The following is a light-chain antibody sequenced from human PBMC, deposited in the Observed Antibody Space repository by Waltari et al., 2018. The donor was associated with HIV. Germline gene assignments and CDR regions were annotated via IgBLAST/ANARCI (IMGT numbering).Light chain of an antibody. CDR2: RKN. J-gene: IGLJ3*02. Sequence: QSELPQPPPASGTSGQRVTISCSGSSSTIGRNYAYEYQKVPGKAPKLPTYRKNQRPSGVPDRFSVSKSGTSASLAISGLRSDDEADYYCAAWDGSLSVVLFGGGTKLTVL. V-gene: IGLV1-47*01. CDR3: AAWDGSLSVVL. CDR1: SSTIGRNY.